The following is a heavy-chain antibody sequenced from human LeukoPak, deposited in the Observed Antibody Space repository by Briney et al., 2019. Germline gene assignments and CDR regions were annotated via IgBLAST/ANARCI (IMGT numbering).Heavy chain of an antibody. CDR1: RFTLRNYA. CDR2: ISGSGGST. J-gene: IGHJ5*01. Sequence: GGSLRLSCLAPRFTLRNYAMSWVPQAPGKGLEWVSVISGSGGSTFYSDSVKGRFTISRDNSKSTLYLQMNSLRAADTAIYYCAKDVPTYIPMTGPADSWGQGTLVTVSS. CDR3: AKDVPTYIPMTGPADS. V-gene: IGHV3-23*01. D-gene: IGHD3-9*01.